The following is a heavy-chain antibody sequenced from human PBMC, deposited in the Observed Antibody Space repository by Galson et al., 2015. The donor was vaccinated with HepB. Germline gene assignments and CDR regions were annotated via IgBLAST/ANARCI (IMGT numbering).Heavy chain of an antibody. CDR1: GFTFDDYA. CDR2: ISWNSGSI. CDR3: AKDTSSNWNCFDC. D-gene: IGHD1-1*01. J-gene: IGHJ4*02. V-gene: IGHV3-9*01. Sequence: SLRLSCAASGFTFDDYAMHWVRQAPGKGLEWVSGISWNSGSIGYADSVEGRFTISRDNAKNSLYLQMNSLRAEDTALYYCAKDTSSNWNCFDCWGQGILVTVSS.